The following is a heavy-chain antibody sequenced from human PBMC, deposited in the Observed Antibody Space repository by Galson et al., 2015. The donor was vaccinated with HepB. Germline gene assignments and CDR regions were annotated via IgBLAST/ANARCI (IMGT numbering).Heavy chain of an antibody. CDR3: AIYPVRGQPLSTPRGGDLTGPFDY. CDR1: GYTFTSYG. CDR2: ISAYNGNT. J-gene: IGHJ4*02. Sequence: SVKVSCKASGYTFTSYGISWVRQAPGQGLEWMGWISAYNGNTNCAQKLQGRVTMTTDTSTSTAYMELRSLRSDDTAVYYCAIYPVRGQPLSTPRGGDLTGPFDYWGQGTLVTVSS. V-gene: IGHV1-18*01. D-gene: IGHD3-10*01.